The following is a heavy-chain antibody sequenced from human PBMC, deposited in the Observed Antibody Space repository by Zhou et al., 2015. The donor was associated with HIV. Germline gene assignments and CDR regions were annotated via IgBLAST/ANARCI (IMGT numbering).Heavy chain of an antibody. V-gene: IGHV3-21*01. J-gene: IGHJ6*03. CDR3: ARVKGYCTSTNCYAYYYYMDV. D-gene: IGHD2-2*01. CDR1: GFTFNDYS. Sequence: EVQLVESGGGLVQPGGSLRLSCAASGFTFNDYSMNWVRQAPGKGLEWVSSISTRGTYKYYADSLKARVTISRDDARNSLYLEMHSLRAEDSAVYYCARVKGYCTSTNCYAYYYYMDVWGKGTTVTVSS. CDR2: ISTRGTYK.